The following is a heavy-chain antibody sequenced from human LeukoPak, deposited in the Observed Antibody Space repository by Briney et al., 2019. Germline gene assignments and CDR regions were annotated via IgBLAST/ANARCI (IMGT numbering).Heavy chain of an antibody. Sequence: ASVKVSCKASGYTFTGYYMHWVRQAPGQGLEWMGWINPNSGGTNYAQKFQGWVTMTRDTSISTAYMELSRLRSDDTAVYYCARSGPYSCGGDPFDYWGQGTLVTVSS. CDR3: ARSGPYSCGGDPFDY. CDR2: INPNSGGT. D-gene: IGHD6-19*01. V-gene: IGHV1-2*04. J-gene: IGHJ4*02. CDR1: GYTFTGYY.